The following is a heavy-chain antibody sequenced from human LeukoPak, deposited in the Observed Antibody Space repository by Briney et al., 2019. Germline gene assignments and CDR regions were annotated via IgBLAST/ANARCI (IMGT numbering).Heavy chain of an antibody. J-gene: IGHJ5*02. CDR2: ISGRDGST. CDR3: AKSGGVRFDP. CDR1: GFTFSSYA. Sequence: GGSLRLSCAASGFTFSSYAMSWVRQAPGKGLEWVSAISGRDGSTYYAGSVKGRFTISRDNSKNTLYLQMNSLGGEDTAVYYCAKSGGVRFDPWGQGTLVTVSS. V-gene: IGHV3-23*01. D-gene: IGHD3-16*01.